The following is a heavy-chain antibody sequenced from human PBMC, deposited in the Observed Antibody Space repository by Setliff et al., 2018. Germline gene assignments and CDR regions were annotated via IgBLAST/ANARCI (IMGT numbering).Heavy chain of an antibody. Sequence: ASVKVSCKASGGTFSRYGISWVRQAPGQGLEWMGGTIPIFGTTNYAQKFQGRVTIITDESTTTAYMELSSLRSDDTAVYYCAREGVDSRSSTDYRYYMGVWGKGTTVTVSS. D-gene: IGHD3-22*01. CDR2: TIPIFGTT. J-gene: IGHJ6*03. CDR3: AREGVDSRSSTDYRYYMGV. V-gene: IGHV1-69*05. CDR1: GGTFSRYG.